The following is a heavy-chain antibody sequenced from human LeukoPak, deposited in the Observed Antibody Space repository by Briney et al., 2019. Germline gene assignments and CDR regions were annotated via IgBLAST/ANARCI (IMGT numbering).Heavy chain of an antibody. CDR3: ARTMVRGVRGAFDI. D-gene: IGHD3-10*01. V-gene: IGHV4-59*01. CDR1: GGSISSYY. CDR2: IYYSGST. Sequence: PSETLSLTCTVSGGSISSYYWSWIRQPPGKGLEWIGYIYYSGSTNYNPSPKSRVTISVDTSKNQFSLKLSSVTAADTAVYYCARTMVRGVRGAFDIWGQGTMVTVSS. J-gene: IGHJ3*02.